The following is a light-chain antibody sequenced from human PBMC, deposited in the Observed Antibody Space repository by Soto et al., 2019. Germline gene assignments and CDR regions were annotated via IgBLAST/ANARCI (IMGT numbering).Light chain of an antibody. Sequence: DIQMTQSPPSLSASVGDRVTITCRASQDISNYLAWYQQRPGKVPRLLIYAASTLQSGVPSRFRGGGSGTDFTLTIGSLLPEDAATYYCQNLDSAAFTFGPGTKVDIK. CDR1: QDISNY. CDR3: QNLDSAAFT. J-gene: IGKJ3*01. CDR2: AAS. V-gene: IGKV1-27*01.